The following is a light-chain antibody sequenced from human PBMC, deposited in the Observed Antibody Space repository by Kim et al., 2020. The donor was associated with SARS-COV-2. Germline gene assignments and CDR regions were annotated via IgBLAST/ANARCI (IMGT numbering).Light chain of an antibody. V-gene: IGKV3-11*01. CDR1: QSVGSY. Sequence: EIVLTRSPATLSLSPGERATLSCRASQSVGSYLAWYQQRPGQAPRLLIYDASNRATGIPARFSGSGSGTDFTLTINSLEPEDFAVYYCQQRANWPTVTFGGGTKVEIK. CDR3: QQRANWPTVT. J-gene: IGKJ4*01. CDR2: DAS.